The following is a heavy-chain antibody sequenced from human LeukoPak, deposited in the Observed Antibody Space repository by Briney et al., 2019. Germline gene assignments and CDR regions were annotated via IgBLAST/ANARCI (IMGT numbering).Heavy chain of an antibody. CDR2: ISNSGGST. V-gene: IGHV3-23*01. CDR3: ANEGGTMLRGDLDY. CDR1: GFTFSSYV. D-gene: IGHD3-10*01. Sequence: GGSLRLSCAASGFTFSSYVGSWVRQAPGKGLEWVSAISNSGGSTYYADSVKGRFTISRDNFKNTLYLQMNSLRAEDTAVYYCANEGGTMLRGDLDYWGQGTLVTVSS. J-gene: IGHJ4*02.